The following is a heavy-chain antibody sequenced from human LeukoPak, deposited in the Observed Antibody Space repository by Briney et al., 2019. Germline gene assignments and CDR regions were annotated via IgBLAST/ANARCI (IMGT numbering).Heavy chain of an antibody. CDR1: GGSISSYY. Sequence: SETLSLTCNVSGGSISSYYWTWIRQPAGKGLEWVGRITVSGSTDYNPSLKSRATMSVDTSKNQFSLKLSSVTAADTAVYYCAREGGGSGSYTKHAFDIWGQGTMVTVSS. CDR2: ITVSGST. V-gene: IGHV4-4*07. CDR3: AREGGGSGSYTKHAFDI. D-gene: IGHD3-10*01. J-gene: IGHJ3*02.